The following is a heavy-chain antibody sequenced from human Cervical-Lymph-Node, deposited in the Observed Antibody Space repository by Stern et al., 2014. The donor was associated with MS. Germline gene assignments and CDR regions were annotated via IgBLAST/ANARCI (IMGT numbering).Heavy chain of an antibody. J-gene: IGHJ6*02. V-gene: IGHV3-48*01. CDR3: ARDLDYSDYIDYGMDV. D-gene: IGHD4-11*01. CDR1: GFILSSYG. Sequence: EVQLVESGGDLVQPGGSLRLSCTASGFILSSYGMNWVRQAPGNGLEWLSYISRSGSMTCYADSVKGRISVSRDNAKNSLYLQMNRLRAADTAVYYCARDLDYSDYIDYGMDVWGQGTTVTVSS. CDR2: ISRSGSMT.